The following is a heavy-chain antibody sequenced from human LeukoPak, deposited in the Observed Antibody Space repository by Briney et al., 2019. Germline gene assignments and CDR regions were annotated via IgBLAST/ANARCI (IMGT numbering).Heavy chain of an antibody. J-gene: IGHJ4*02. CDR1: GGSISSYY. CDR3: AGHHPRNTVDF. Sequence: SETLSLTCTVSGGSISSYYWSWIRQPPGKGLEWIAYISDIGSINYNPSLQSRVTISLDTSKNQFSLKLSSVTAADTAVYYCAGHHPRNTVDFWGQGTLVTVSS. CDR2: ISDIGSI. V-gene: IGHV4-59*08. D-gene: IGHD2-8*02.